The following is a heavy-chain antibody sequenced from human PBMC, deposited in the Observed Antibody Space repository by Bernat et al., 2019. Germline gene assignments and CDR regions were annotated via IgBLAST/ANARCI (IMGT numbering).Heavy chain of an antibody. CDR1: GFTFSSYG. Sequence: QVQLVESGGGVVQPGRSLRLSCAASGFTFSSYGMHWVRQAPGKGLEWVAVISYDGSNKYYADSVKGRFTISRDNSKNTLYLQMNRLRAEDTAVYYCAKDTYAIFGVIDPWGQGTLVTVSS. J-gene: IGHJ5*02. V-gene: IGHV3-30*18. CDR2: ISYDGSNK. CDR3: AKDTYAIFGVIDP. D-gene: IGHD3-3*01.